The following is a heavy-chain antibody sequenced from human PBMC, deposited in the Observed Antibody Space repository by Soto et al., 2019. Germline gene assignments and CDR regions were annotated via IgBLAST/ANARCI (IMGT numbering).Heavy chain of an antibody. CDR3: TTITYYDFWSGPNYYYYGMDV. J-gene: IGHJ6*02. V-gene: IGHV3-15*07. CDR1: GFTFSNAW. Sequence: GGSLRLSCAASGFTFSNAWMNWVRQAPGKGLKWVGRIKSKTDGGTTDYAAPVKGRFTISRDDSKNTLYLQMNSLKTEDTAVYYCTTITYYDFWSGPNYYYYGMDVWGQGTTVTVS. D-gene: IGHD3-3*01. CDR2: IKSKTDGGTT.